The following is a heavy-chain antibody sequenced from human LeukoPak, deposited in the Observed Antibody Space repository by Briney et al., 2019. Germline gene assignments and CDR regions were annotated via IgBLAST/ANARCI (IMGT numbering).Heavy chain of an antibody. J-gene: IGHJ4*02. CDR3: ARVYKLENYFDY. Sequence: ASVKVPCKASGYTFTGYYTHWVRQAPGQGLEWMGRINPNSGGTNYAQKFQGRVTMTRDTSISTAYMELSRLRSDDTAVYYCARVYKLENYFDYWGQGTLVTVSS. V-gene: IGHV1-2*06. D-gene: IGHD3-10*01. CDR2: INPNSGGT. CDR1: GYTFTGYY.